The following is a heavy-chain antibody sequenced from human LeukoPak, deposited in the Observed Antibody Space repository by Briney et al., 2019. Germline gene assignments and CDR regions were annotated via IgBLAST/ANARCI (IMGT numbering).Heavy chain of an antibody. Sequence: PVASVKVSCTASGYTFTSYYMHWVRQAPGQGLEGMGIINPSGGSTSYAQKFQGRVTMTRDMSTSTVYMELSSLRSEDTAVYYCARDLSTSCYLGSGWYSCLGPDAFDIWGQGTMVTVSS. CDR1: GYTFTSYY. J-gene: IGHJ3*02. D-gene: IGHD6-19*01. V-gene: IGHV1-46*01. CDR2: INPSGGST. CDR3: ARDLSTSCYLGSGWYSCLGPDAFDI.